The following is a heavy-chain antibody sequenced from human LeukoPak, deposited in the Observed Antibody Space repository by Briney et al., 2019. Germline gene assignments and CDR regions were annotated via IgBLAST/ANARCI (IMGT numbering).Heavy chain of an antibody. Sequence: PGGSLRLSCAASGFTFSSYAMSWVRQAPGKGLEWVSAISGSGGRTYHADSVKGRFTISRDNSKNTLYLQMNSLRAEDTAVYYXXXGXESXRTGLDYWGQGTLVTVSS. CDR3: XXGXESXRTGLDY. CDR2: ISGSGGRT. CDR1: GFTFSSYA. V-gene: IGHV3-23*01. D-gene: IGHD1-26*01. J-gene: IGHJ4*02.